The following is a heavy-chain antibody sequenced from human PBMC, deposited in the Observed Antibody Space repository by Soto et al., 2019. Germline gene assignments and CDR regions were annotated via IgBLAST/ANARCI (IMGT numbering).Heavy chain of an antibody. CDR2: IDYNGVT. Sequence: PSETLSLTCTVSGGSIYRSGYYWGWTRQPPGRGLEWIGNIDYNGVTYSNPSLKSRVTISRDTSKNQFSLKLTSVTAADTALYYCGKVLVGATGHTDSDSWGPGTLVTV. J-gene: IGHJ4*02. V-gene: IGHV4-39*01. D-gene: IGHD2-15*01. CDR3: GKVLVGATGHTDSDS. CDR1: GGSIYRSGYY.